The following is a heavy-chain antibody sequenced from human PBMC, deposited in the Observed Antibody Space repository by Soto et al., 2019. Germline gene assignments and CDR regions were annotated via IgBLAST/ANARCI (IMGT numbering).Heavy chain of an antibody. CDR1: GDSISSFY. D-gene: IGHD2-8*02. Sequence: SETLSLTCTVSGDSISSFYWSWIRQPPGKGLEWIGHIYYTGSTNYNPSLKSRVAISVDTSKNQFSLKLTSVTAADTAVYYCARHAGGGYYYYYMDVWGKGTTVTVSS. CDR2: IYYTGST. CDR3: ARHAGGGYYYYYMDV. V-gene: IGHV4-59*08. J-gene: IGHJ6*03.